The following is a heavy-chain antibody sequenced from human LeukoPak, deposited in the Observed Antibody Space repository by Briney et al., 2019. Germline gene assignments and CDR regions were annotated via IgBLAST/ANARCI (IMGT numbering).Heavy chain of an antibody. D-gene: IGHD2-2*01. CDR2: IIPIFGTA. CDR1: GGTFISYA. CDR3: AVRYCSSTSCYSNDAFDI. Sequence: GSSVKVSCKASGGTFISYATSWVGQAPGQGLEWMGGIIPIFGTANYAQKFQGRVTITADKSTSTAYMELSSLRSEDTAVYYCAVRYCSSTSCYSNDAFDIWGQGTMATVSS. J-gene: IGHJ3*02. V-gene: IGHV1-69*06.